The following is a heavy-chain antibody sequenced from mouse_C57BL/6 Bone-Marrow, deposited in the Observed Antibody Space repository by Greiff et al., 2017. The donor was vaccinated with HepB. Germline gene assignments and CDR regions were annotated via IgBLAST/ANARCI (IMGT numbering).Heavy chain of an antibody. Sequence: QVQLQQSGAELVRPGASLTLSCKASGYTFTDYEMHWVKQTPVHGLEWIGAIDPETGGTAYNQKFKGKAILTADKSSSTAYMELRSLTSEDSAVYYCTRSMGYGFAYWGQGTLVTVSA. CDR1: GYTFTDYE. D-gene: IGHD2-2*01. V-gene: IGHV1-15*01. J-gene: IGHJ3*01. CDR2: IDPETGGT. CDR3: TRSMGYGFAY.